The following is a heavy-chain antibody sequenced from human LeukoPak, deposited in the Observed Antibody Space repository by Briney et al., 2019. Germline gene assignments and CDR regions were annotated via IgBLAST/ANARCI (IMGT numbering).Heavy chain of an antibody. D-gene: IGHD4-17*01. J-gene: IGHJ4*02. Sequence: GGSLRLSCAASGFTFSSYAMSWVRQAPGKGPEWVSGISGSDGTTHYADSVKGRFTISRDNSKNTLYLQMNSLRAEDTAVYYCAKDAPDGDRTIFDYWGQGTLVTVSS. CDR2: ISGSDGTT. CDR1: GFTFSSYA. CDR3: AKDAPDGDRTIFDY. V-gene: IGHV3-23*01.